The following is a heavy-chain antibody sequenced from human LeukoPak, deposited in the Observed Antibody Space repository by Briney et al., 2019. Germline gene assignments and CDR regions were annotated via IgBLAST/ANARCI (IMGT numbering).Heavy chain of an antibody. J-gene: IGHJ6*02. CDR3: ARAVVVRGADPFGMDL. Sequence: GGSLRLSCAASGFTLSSNGANWVRQAPGKGLEWVSSISSSSSYIYYADSVKGRFTISRDNAKNSLYLQMNSLRAEDTAVYYCARAVVVRGADPFGMDLWGQGTTVTVSS. CDR2: ISSSSSYI. CDR1: GFTLSSNG. D-gene: IGHD3-10*01. V-gene: IGHV3-21*01.